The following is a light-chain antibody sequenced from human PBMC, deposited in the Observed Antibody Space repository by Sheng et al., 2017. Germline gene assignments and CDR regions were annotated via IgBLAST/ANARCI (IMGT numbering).Light chain of an antibody. CDR3: QSYDSSLSGCV. Sequence: QSVLTQPPSVSATPGREGRHSLVSGRQPTIGLIMSLVQCSHGTAPKPPHLWYQQSALRGPGTRFSGSKSGTSASLAITGLQAEDEADYYCQSYDSSLSGCVFGTGTRVTVL. J-gene: IGLJ1*01. V-gene: IGLV1-40*01. CDR1: QPTIGLI. CDR2: YQ.